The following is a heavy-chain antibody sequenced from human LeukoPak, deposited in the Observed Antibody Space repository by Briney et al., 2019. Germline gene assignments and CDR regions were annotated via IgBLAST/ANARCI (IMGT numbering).Heavy chain of an antibody. D-gene: IGHD3-10*01. V-gene: IGHV3-23*01. J-gene: IGHJ4*02. CDR3: AKDDSMVRGITHFDY. Sequence: GGSLRLSCAASGFTFSSYAMTWVRQAPGKGLEWVSAISGSGGTTYYADSVKGRFTISRDNSENTLFLQMDSLRGEDTAVYYCAKDDSMVRGITHFDYWGQGTLVTVSS. CDR1: GFTFSSYA. CDR2: ISGSGGTT.